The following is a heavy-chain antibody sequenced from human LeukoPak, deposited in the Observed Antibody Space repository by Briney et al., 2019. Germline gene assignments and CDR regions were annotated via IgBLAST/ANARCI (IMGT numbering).Heavy chain of an antibody. CDR3: ARGLVFGVVIQAFDI. Sequence: GASVKVSCKASGGTFSSYAISWVRHAPGQGLEWMGGIIPIFGTANYAQKFQGRVTITADESTSTAYMELSSLRSEDTAVYYCARGLVFGVVIQAFDIWGQGTMVTVSS. J-gene: IGHJ3*02. CDR2: IIPIFGTA. CDR1: GGTFSSYA. V-gene: IGHV1-69*13. D-gene: IGHD3-3*01.